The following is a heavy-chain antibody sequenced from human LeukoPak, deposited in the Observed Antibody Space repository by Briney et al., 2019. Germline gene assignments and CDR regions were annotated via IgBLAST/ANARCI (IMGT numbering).Heavy chain of an antibody. CDR2: ISYDGSDK. CDR3: AKAEPKRGYSYGPFDY. CDR1: GFTFSNYG. D-gene: IGHD5-18*01. V-gene: IGHV3-30*18. J-gene: IGHJ4*02. Sequence: GGSLRLSCAASGFTFSNYGMHWVRQAPGKGLEWVAVISYDGSDKFYADSVKGRFTISRDNSKNTLYLQMNSLRAEDTAVYYCAKAEPKRGYSYGPFDYWGQGTLVTVSS.